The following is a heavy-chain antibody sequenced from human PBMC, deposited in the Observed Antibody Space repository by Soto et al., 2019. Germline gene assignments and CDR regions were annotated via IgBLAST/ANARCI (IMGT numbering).Heavy chain of an antibody. V-gene: IGHV1-69*01. Sequence: QVQLVQSGAEGKKPGSSVKVSCKASGGTFSSYASSWVRQAPGQGLEWMGGIIPIFGTANYAQKFQGRVTITADESPSTAYMELSSLRSEDTAVYYCAREGYSCYEWAFEYWGQGTLVTVSS. CDR3: AREGYSCYEWAFEY. CDR2: IIPIFGTA. J-gene: IGHJ4*02. D-gene: IGHD5-12*01. CDR1: GGTFSSYA.